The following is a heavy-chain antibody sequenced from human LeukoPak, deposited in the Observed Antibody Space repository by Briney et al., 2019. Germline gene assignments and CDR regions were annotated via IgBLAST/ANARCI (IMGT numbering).Heavy chain of an antibody. CDR1: GYTFTSYG. CDR2: ISAYNGNT. D-gene: IGHD2-15*01. V-gene: IGHV1-18*01. Sequence: ASVKVSCKASGYTFTSYGISWVRQAPGQGLEWMGWISAYNGNTNYAQKLQGRVTMTTDTSTSTAYMELRSLRSDDTAVYYCARASPRYCSGGSCYGQEYYFDYWGQGTLVTVSS. CDR3: ARASPRYCSGGSCYGQEYYFDY. J-gene: IGHJ4*02.